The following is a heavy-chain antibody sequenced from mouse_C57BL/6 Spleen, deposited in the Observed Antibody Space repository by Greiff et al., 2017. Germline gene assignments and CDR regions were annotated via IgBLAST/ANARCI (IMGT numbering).Heavy chain of an antibody. CDR1: GYTFTSYW. Sequence: VQLQQPGAELVMPGASVKLSCKASGYTFTSYWMHWVKQRPGQGLEWIGEIDPADSYTNYNKKFKGKSTLTVDKSSSTAYMQLSSLTSEHSAVYYGARDHGSKEFDFWGTGTTVTVSS. V-gene: IGHV1-69*01. CDR3: ARDHGSKEFDF. CDR2: IDPADSYT. D-gene: IGHD2-5*01. J-gene: IGHJ1*03.